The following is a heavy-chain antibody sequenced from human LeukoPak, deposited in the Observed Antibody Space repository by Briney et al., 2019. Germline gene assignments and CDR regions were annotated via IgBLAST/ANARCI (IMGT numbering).Heavy chain of an antibody. D-gene: IGHD4-17*01. J-gene: IGHJ4*02. CDR2: INSVGSST. V-gene: IGHV3-74*01. Sequence: PGGSLRLSCAASGFTFSSYWMHWVRQAPGKGLVWVSRINSVGSSTSYADSVKGRFTISRDNAKNTLYLQMNSLRAEDTVVYYCTKDMFPSCDYGDYAGLDYWGQGTLVTVSS. CDR3: TKDMFPSCDYGDYAGLDY. CDR1: GFTFSSYW.